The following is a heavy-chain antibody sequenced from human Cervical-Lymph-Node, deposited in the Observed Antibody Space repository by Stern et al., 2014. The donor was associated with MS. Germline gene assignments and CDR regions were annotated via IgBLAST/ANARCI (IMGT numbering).Heavy chain of an antibody. V-gene: IGHV3-49*03. CDR3: TRGVRGNDYYGMDV. CDR1: GFTFGDYA. CDR2: IRGKAYGWTT. Sequence: MQLVQSGGGLVQPGRSLRLSCTASGFTFGDYAMSWFRQAPGKGLEWVGFIRGKAYGWTTDYAASVRGRFTISRDDSKSIAYLQMNSLKIEDAGVYYCTRGVRGNDYYGMDVWGQGTTVTVSS. J-gene: IGHJ6*02. D-gene: IGHD3-10*01.